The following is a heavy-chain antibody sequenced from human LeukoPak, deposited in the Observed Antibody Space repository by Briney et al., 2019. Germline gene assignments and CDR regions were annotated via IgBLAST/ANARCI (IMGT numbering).Heavy chain of an antibody. J-gene: IGHJ4*02. D-gene: IGHD2-2*03. CDR2: FDPEDGET. V-gene: IGHV1-24*01. Sequence: ASVKVSCKVSGYTLTELSMHWVRQAPGKGLEWMGGFDPEDGETIYAQKFQGRVTMTEDTSTDTAYMELSSLRAEDTAVYYCAREVTLDIPFDYWGQGTLVTVSS. CDR3: AREVTLDIPFDY. CDR1: GYTLTELS.